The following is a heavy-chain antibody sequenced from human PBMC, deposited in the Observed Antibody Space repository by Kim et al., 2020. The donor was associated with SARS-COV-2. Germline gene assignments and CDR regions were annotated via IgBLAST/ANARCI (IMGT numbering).Heavy chain of an antibody. CDR3: ARVGYGSGSYYAPIKYYYYGIDV. V-gene: IGHV1-69*13. J-gene: IGHJ6*02. CDR1: GGTFSSYA. D-gene: IGHD3-10*01. Sequence: SVKVSCKASGGTFSSYAISWVRQAPGQGLEWMGGIIPIFGTANYAQKFQGRVTITADESTSTAYMELSSLRSEDTAVYYCARVGYGSGSYYAPIKYYYYGIDVWGPGTTVTVSS. CDR2: IIPIFGTA.